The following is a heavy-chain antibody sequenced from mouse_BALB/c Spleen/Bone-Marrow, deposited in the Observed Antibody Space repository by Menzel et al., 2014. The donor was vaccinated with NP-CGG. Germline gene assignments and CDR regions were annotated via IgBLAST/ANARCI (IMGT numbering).Heavy chain of an antibody. CDR1: GFTFSSYV. Sequence: EVMLVESGGGLVKPGGSLKLSCAASGFTFSSYVMSWVRQSPEKRLEWVAEISSGGRYTYYPDTVMGRFTISRDNAKNTLYLEMSSLRSEDTAMYYCTRDQFITTATRAMDYWGQGTSVTVSS. CDR3: TRDQFITTATRAMDY. D-gene: IGHD1-2*01. V-gene: IGHV5-9-4*01. CDR2: ISSGGRYT. J-gene: IGHJ4*01.